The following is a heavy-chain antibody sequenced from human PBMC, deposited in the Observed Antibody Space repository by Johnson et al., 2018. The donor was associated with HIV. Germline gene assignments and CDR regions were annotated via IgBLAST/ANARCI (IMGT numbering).Heavy chain of an antibody. CDR1: GFTVSNNY. V-gene: IGHV3-30*03. J-gene: IGHJ3*02. CDR2: ISYDGTYD. D-gene: IGHD6-6*01. CDR3: ARVGDSSSSLGAFDI. Sequence: QVQLVEFGGGLIQPGGSLRLSCAASGFTVSNNYMSWVRQAPGKGLEWVAVISYDGTYDFYADSVKGRFTISRDNSKNTLYLQMNSLRAEDTAVYYCARVGDSSSSLGAFDIWGQGTMVTVSS.